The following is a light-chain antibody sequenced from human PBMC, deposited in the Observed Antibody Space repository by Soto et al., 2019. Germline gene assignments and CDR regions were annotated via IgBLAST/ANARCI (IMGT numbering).Light chain of an antibody. V-gene: IGKV1-33*01. CDR1: QDISNY. Sequence: DIQMTQSPSSLSASVGDRVTITCQASQDISNYLNWYQQKPGKAPKLLIYDASNLETGVPSRFSGSGSETDFTFTISSLQPEDIATYYCQQYDNLPPGITFGQGTRLEIK. CDR3: QQYDNLPPGIT. CDR2: DAS. J-gene: IGKJ5*01.